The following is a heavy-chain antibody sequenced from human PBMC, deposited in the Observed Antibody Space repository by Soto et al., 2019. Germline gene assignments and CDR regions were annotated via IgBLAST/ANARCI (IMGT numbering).Heavy chain of an antibody. Sequence: GESLKISCKGSGYSFTSYWIGWVRQMPGKGLEWMGIIYPGDSDTGYSPSFQGQVTISADKPISTAYLQWSSLKASDTAMYYCAVSHSFNMVRGVIDYWGQGTLVTVSS. J-gene: IGHJ4*02. D-gene: IGHD3-10*01. CDR2: IYPGDSDT. CDR1: GYSFTSYW. CDR3: AVSHSFNMVRGVIDY. V-gene: IGHV5-51*04.